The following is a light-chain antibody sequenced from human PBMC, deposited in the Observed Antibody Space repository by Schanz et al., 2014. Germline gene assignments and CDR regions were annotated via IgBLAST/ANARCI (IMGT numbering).Light chain of an antibody. J-gene: IGKJ4*01. CDR3: QQSYSTPPT. Sequence: EIVLTQSPGTLSLSPGERATLSCRASQSVSAAFLAWYQQNPGQAPRLLIYGASSRVTGIPDRFSGSGSGTDFTLTISSLEPEDFATYYCQQSYSTPPTFGGGTKVEIK. CDR2: GAS. V-gene: IGKV3-20*01. CDR1: QSVSAAF.